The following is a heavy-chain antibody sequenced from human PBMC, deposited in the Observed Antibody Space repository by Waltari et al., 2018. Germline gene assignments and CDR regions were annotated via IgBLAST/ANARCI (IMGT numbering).Heavy chain of an antibody. CDR3: ASSSLSRPLEMATIGYGMDV. D-gene: IGHD5-12*01. CDR2: IIPIFGTA. J-gene: IGHJ6*02. Sequence: QVQLVQSGAEVKKPGSSVKVSCKASGGTFSSYAISWVRQAPGPGLWWMGGIIPIFGTANYAQKFQGRVTITADESTSTAYMELSSLRSEDTAVYYCASSSLSRPLEMATIGYGMDVWGQGTTVTVSS. CDR1: GGTFSSYA. V-gene: IGHV1-69*13.